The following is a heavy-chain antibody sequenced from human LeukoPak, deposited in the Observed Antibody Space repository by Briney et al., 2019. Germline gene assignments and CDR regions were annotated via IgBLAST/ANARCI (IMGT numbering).Heavy chain of an antibody. D-gene: IGHD5-18*01. J-gene: IGHJ4*02. CDR1: GYTFTGYY. Sequence: ASVKVSCKASGYTFTGYYMHWVRQAPGQGLEWMGWINPNSGGTNYAQKFQGRVTMTRDTSINTAYMELSRLRSDDTAVYYCARESRYSYVSLFDYWGQGTLVTVSS. V-gene: IGHV1-2*02. CDR3: ARESRYSYVSLFDY. CDR2: INPNSGGT.